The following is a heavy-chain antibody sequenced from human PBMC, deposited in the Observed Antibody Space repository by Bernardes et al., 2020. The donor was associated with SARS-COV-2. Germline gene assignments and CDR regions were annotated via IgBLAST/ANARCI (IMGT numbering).Heavy chain of an antibody. CDR1: GFTFSSYG. CDR2: ISYDGSNK. D-gene: IGHD3-3*01. V-gene: IGHV3-30*18. Sequence: GRSLRLSCAASGFTFSSYGMHWVRQAPGKGLEWVAVISYDGSNKYYADSVKGRFTISRDNSKNTLYLQMNSLRAEDTAVYYCAKDRQYYDFWSGYLSRPETYYYYYGMDVWGQGTTVTVSS. CDR3: AKDRQYYDFWSGYLSRPETYYYYYGMDV. J-gene: IGHJ6*02.